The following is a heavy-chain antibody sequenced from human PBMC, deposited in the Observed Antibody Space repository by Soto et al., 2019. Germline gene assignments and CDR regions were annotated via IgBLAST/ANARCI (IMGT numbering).Heavy chain of an antibody. D-gene: IGHD6-6*01. CDR1: GFTFSSYA. J-gene: IGHJ6*02. V-gene: IGHV3-23*01. CDR2: ISGSGGST. Sequence: EVQLLESGGGLVQPGGSLRLSCAASGFTFSSYAMSWVRQAPGKGLEWVSAISGSGGSTYYADSVKGRFTISRDNSKNTLSLQMNSLRAEDTAVYYCATAARPNYCYGMDVWGQGTTVTVSS. CDR3: ATAARPNYCYGMDV.